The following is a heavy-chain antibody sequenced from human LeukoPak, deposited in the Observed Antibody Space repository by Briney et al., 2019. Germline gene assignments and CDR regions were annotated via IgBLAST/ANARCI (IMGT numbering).Heavy chain of an antibody. CDR2: MYHNGST. CDR1: GGSISSTSYS. D-gene: IGHD5-24*01. J-gene: IGHJ5*02. V-gene: IGHV4-39*01. CDR3: ARHPSGRMWLQQGGWFDP. Sequence: PSETLSLTCTVSGGSISSTSYSWGWIRQPPGKGLEWIGSMYHNGSTYYTPSLKSRVTISVDTSKNQFSLKLTSVTAADTAVYYCARHPSGRMWLQQGGWFDPWGQGTLVTVSS.